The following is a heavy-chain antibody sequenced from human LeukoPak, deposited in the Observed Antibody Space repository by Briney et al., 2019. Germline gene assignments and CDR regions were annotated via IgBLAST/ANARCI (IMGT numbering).Heavy chain of an antibody. CDR3: ARAPYGSGSPYNWFDP. Sequence: SETLSLTCTVSGGSISSSAYHWGWIRQPPGKGLEWIGEINHSGSTNYNPSLKSRVTISVDTSKNQFSLKLSSVTAADTAVYYCARAPYGSGSPYNWFDPWGQGTLVTVSS. CDR1: GGSISSSAYH. V-gene: IGHV4-39*07. J-gene: IGHJ5*02. CDR2: INHSGST. D-gene: IGHD3-10*01.